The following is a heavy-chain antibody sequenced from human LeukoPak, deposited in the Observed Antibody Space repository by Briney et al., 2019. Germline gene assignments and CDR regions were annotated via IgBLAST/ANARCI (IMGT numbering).Heavy chain of an antibody. D-gene: IGHD3-10*01. CDR2: IYYSGST. V-gene: IGHV4-31*03. J-gene: IGHJ5*02. CDR1: GGSISSGGYY. Sequence: PSQTLSLTCTVSGGSISSGGYYWSWIRQHPGKGLEWIGYIYYSGSTYYNPSLKSRVTISVDTSKNQFSLKLSSVTAADTAVYYCARVQYYGSGSYYPNWFDPWGQGTLVTVSS. CDR3: ARVQYYGSGSYYPNWFDP.